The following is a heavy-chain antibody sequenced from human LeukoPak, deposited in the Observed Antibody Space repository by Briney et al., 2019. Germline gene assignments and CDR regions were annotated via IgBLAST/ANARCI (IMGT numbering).Heavy chain of an antibody. CDR2: MNPNSGNT. J-gene: IGHJ4*02. V-gene: IGHV1-8*01. D-gene: IGHD1-26*01. CDR1: GYTFTSYD. CDR3: ARDNFSGSYYGY. Sequence: ASVKVSCKASGYTFTSYDINWVRQATGQGLEWMGWMNPNSGNTGYAQKLQGRVTMTTDTSTSTAYMELRSLRSDDTAVYYCARDNFSGSYYGYWGQGTLVTVSS.